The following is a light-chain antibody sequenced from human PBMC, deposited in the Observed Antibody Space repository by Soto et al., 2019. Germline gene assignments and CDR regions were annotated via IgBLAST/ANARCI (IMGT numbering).Light chain of an antibody. J-gene: IGKJ2*01. CDR3: QQHYKRYT. CDR1: QRVFYSSNNKNF. CDR2: WAS. V-gene: IGKV4-1*01. Sequence: DIVMTQSPDSLAVSLGERATINCKSSQRVFYSSNNKNFLTWYQQKPGQPPKLLISWASIRESGVPDRFTGSGSGTDFTLTICSLQAEDVAVYYCQQHYKRYTFGQGTKLEI.